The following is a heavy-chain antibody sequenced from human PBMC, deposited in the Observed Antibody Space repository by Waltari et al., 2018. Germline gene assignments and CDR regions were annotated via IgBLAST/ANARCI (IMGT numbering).Heavy chain of an antibody. J-gene: IGHJ4*02. CDR3: ASAPTYSSSWYHRGYFDY. CDR2: IIPILGTA. Sequence: QVQLVQSGAEVKKPGSSVKVSCKASGGTFSSYAISWVRQAPGQGREGGGGIIPILGTANYAQKFQGRVTITAEESTSTAYMELSSLRSEDTAVYYCASAPTYSSSWYHRGYFDYWGQGTLVTVSS. CDR1: GGTFSSYA. V-gene: IGHV1-69*12. D-gene: IGHD6-13*01.